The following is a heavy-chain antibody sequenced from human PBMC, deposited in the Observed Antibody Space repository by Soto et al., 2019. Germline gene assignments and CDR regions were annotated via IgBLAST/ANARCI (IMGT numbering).Heavy chain of an antibody. CDR1: GYTFTSYA. CDR2: INAGNGNT. D-gene: IGHD1-26*01. J-gene: IGHJ4*02. CDR3: ARDLGGSSGDY. Sequence: QVQLVQSGAEVKKPGASVKVSCKASGYTFTSYAMHWVRQAPGQRLEWMGWINAGNGNTKYSQKFQGRVTITRDTYASKAYMELSSLRSEDTAVYYCARDLGGSSGDYWGQGTLVTVSS. V-gene: IGHV1-3*01.